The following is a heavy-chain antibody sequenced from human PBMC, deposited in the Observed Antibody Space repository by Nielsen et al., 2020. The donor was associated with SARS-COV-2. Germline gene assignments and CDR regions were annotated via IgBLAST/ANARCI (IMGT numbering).Heavy chain of an antibody. V-gene: IGHV3-30*03. CDR3: ARVYYGSGSYSGYYYGMDV. CDR1: GFTFSSYG. CDR2: ISYDGSNK. D-gene: IGHD3-10*01. J-gene: IGHJ6*02. Sequence: GGSLRLSCAASGFTFSSYGMHWVRQAPGKGLEWVAVISYDGSNKYYADSVKGRFTISRDNSKNTLYLQMNSLRAEDTAVYYCARVYYGSGSYSGYYYGMDVWGQGTTVTVSS.